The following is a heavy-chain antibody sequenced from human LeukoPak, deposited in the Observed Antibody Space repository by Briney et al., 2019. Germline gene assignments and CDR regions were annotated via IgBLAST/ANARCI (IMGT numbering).Heavy chain of an antibody. CDR3: ARYDFNKFFDY. CDR2: IYYSGST. D-gene: IGHD3-3*01. Sequence: SETLSLTCTVSGGSISSSYWSWIRQPPGKGLEWIGYIYYSGSTNYNPSLKSRVTMSVDTSKNQFSLKLSSVTAADTAVYYCARYDFNKFFDYWGQGTLVTVSS. CDR1: GGSISSSY. V-gene: IGHV4-59*01. J-gene: IGHJ4*02.